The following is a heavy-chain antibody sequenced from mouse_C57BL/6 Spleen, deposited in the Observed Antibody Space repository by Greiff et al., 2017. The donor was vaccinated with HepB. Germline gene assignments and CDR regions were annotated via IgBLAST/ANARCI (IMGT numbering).Heavy chain of an antibody. CDR2: IDPSDSET. J-gene: IGHJ1*03. CDR1: GYTFTSYW. V-gene: IGHV1-52*01. D-gene: IGHD1-1*01. CDR3: ARGGRFITTVVKYFDV. Sequence: VQLQQPGAELVRPGSSVKLSCKASGYTFTSYWMHWVKQRPIQGLEWIGNIDPSDSETHYNQKFKDKATLTVDTSSSTAYMQLSSLTSEDSAVYYCARGGRFITTVVKYFDVWGTGTTVTVSS.